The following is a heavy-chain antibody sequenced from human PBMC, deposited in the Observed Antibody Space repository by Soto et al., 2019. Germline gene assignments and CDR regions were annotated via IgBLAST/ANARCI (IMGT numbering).Heavy chain of an antibody. J-gene: IGHJ6*02. CDR1: GGSISSTSYY. CDR2: IYYSGST. V-gene: IGHV4-39*07. D-gene: IGHD3-10*01. CDR3: ARDRWYGSDYYYGMDV. Sequence: PSETLSLTCTVSGGSISSTSYYWDWLRQPPGKGLEWIGIIYYSGSTYYNPSLKSRVTISVDTSKNQFSLKLSSVTAADTAVYYCARDRWYGSDYYYGMDVWGQGTTVTVS.